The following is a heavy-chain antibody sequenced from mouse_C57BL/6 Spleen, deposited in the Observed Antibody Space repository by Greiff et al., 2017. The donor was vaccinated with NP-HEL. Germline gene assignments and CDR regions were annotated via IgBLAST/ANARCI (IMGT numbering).Heavy chain of an antibody. CDR3: ARSGTTVVADY. CDR2: IDPSDSYT. Sequence: VQLQQSGAELVKPGASVKLSCKASGYTFTSYWMQWVKQRPGQGLEWIGEIDPSDSYTNYNQKFKGKATLTVDTSSSTAYMQLSSLTSEDSAVYYCARSGTTVVADYWGQGTTLTVSS. V-gene: IGHV1-50*01. J-gene: IGHJ2*01. D-gene: IGHD1-1*01. CDR1: GYTFTSYW.